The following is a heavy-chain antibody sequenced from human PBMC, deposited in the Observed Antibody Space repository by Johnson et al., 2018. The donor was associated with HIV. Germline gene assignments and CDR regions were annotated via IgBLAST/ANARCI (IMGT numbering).Heavy chain of an antibody. CDR3: AKVRERPVTTRSEAFDI. D-gene: IGHD4-17*01. V-gene: IGHV3-30*04. CDR2: ISYDGSNK. CDR1: GFTFSSYA. J-gene: IGHJ3*02. Sequence: QVQLVESGGGVVQPGRSLRLSCAASGFTFSSYAMHWVRQAPGKGLEWVAVISYDGSNKFYADSVKGRFTISRDNSKNTLYLQMNSLRAEDTAVYYCAKVRERPVTTRSEAFDIWGQVTMVTVSS.